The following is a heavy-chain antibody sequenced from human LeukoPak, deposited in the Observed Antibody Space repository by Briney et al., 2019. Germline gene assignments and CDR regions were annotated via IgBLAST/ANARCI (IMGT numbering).Heavy chain of an antibody. D-gene: IGHD2-2*01. J-gene: IGHJ4*02. CDR1: GYDFTKYA. CDR2: IDAGNGRT. Sequence: ASVKVSCKASGYDFTKYAVQWVRQAPGQRLEWMGWIDAGNGRTKYSQDFQGRVTMTTDTSTSTAYMELRSLRSDDTAVYYCARALYHTFDYWGQGTLVTVSS. V-gene: IGHV1-3*01. CDR3: ARALYHTFDY.